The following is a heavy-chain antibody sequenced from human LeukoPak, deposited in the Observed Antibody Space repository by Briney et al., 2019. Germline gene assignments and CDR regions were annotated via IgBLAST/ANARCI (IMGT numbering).Heavy chain of an antibody. Sequence: GGSLRLSCAASGFTFSSYAMSWVRQAPGKGLEWVSAISGSGGSTYYADSVKGRFTISRDNSKNTLYLQMNSLRAEDTAVYYCAKDTLNDFWSGYIQGELDCWGQGTLVTVSS. CDR2: ISGSGGST. V-gene: IGHV3-23*01. J-gene: IGHJ4*02. D-gene: IGHD3-3*01. CDR3: AKDTLNDFWSGYIQGELDC. CDR1: GFTFSSYA.